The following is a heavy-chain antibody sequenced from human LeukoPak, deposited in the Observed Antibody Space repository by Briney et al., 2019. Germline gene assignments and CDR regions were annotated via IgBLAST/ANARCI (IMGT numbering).Heavy chain of an antibody. CDR1: GFTFSNAW. CDR2: IKSKTDGGTT. Sequence: GGSLRLSCAASGFTFSNAWMSWVRQAPGKGLGWVGRIKSKTDGGTTDYAAPVKGRFTISRDDSKNTLYLQMNSLKTEDTAVYYCTTDVPAYYYDSSGQGRYWGQGTLVTVSS. V-gene: IGHV3-15*01. CDR3: TTDVPAYYYDSSGQGRY. D-gene: IGHD3-22*01. J-gene: IGHJ4*02.